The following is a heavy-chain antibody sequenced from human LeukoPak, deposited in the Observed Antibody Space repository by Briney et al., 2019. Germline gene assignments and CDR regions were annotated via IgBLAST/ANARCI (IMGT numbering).Heavy chain of an antibody. CDR3: ARDNGDYEGDAFDI. J-gene: IGHJ3*02. V-gene: IGHV4-30-2*01. Sequence: SETLSLTCTVSGGSISSGGYYWSWIRQPPGKGLEWSGYIYHSGSTYYNPSLKSRVTISVDRSKNQFSLKLSSVTAADTAVYYCARDNGDYEGDAFDIWGQGTMVTVSS. CDR1: GGSISSGGYY. D-gene: IGHD4-17*01. CDR2: IYHSGST.